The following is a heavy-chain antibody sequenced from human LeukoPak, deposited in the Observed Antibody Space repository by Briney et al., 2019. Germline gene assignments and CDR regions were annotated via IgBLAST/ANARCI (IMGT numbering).Heavy chain of an antibody. CDR1: GYTFTGYY. J-gene: IGHJ5*02. Sequence: ASVKVSCKASGYTFTGYYIHWVRQAPGQGLEWMGWINPNSGGTNFAQRFQGRATMTRDTSISTAYMELSRLRSDDTAVYYCANYGFSGSVYHGKFDPWGQGTLVTVSS. V-gene: IGHV1-2*02. CDR3: ANYGFSGSVYHGKFDP. D-gene: IGHD3-10*01. CDR2: INPNSGGT.